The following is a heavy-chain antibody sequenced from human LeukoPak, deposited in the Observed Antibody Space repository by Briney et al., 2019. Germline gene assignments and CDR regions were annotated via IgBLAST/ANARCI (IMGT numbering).Heavy chain of an antibody. CDR2: IYPGDSDT. V-gene: IGHV5-51*01. D-gene: IGHD6-25*01. CDR1: GYSFTSYW. J-gene: IGHJ4*02. CDR3: VRHLAYSSDWNHDDY. Sequence: KPGESLKISCKGSGYSFTSYWIGWVRQMPGKGLEWMGIIYPGDSDTRYSPSFQGQVTISADRSISIAYLQWSSLKASDTAIYYCVRHLAYSSDWNHDDYWGQGTLVTVSS.